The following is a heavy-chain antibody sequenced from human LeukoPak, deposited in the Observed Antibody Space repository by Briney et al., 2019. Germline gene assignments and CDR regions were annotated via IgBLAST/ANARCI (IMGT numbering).Heavy chain of an antibody. CDR3: STDSTIVY. CDR1: GFTVSSNY. V-gene: IGHV3-15*01. D-gene: IGHD3-9*01. Sequence: PGGSLRLSCAASGFTVSSNYMSWVRQAPGKGLEWVGRIKSKTDGGTTDYAAPVKGRFSISRDDSKNTLYLQMNSLKTEDTAVYYCSTDSTIVYWGQGTLVTVSS. J-gene: IGHJ4*02. CDR2: IKSKTDGGTT.